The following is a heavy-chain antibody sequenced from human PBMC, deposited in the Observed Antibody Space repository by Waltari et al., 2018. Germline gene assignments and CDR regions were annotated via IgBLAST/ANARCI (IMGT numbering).Heavy chain of an antibody. V-gene: IGHV5-51*01. D-gene: IGHD4-17*01. J-gene: IGHJ5*02. CDR1: GYSFTSYW. Sequence: EVQLVPSGAEVKQPGESLKISCKGSGYSFTSYWIGWVRQMPGKGLDWMGIIYPGDSDTRYSPSFQGQVTISADKSISTAYLQWSSLKASDTAMYYCARHMTSDHDYLNWFDPWGQGTLVTVSS. CDR3: ARHMTSDHDYLNWFDP. CDR2: IYPGDSDT.